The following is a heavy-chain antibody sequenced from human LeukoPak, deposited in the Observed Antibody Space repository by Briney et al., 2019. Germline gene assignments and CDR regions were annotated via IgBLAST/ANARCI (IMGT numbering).Heavy chain of an antibody. Sequence: SETLSLTCTVSGGSISSSSYYWGWIRQPPGKGLEGIGSIYYSGSTYYNPSLKSRVTISVDTSKNQFSLKLSSVTAADTAVYYCARHRGGSWFDPWGQGTLVTVSS. J-gene: IGHJ5*02. CDR3: ARHRGGSWFDP. V-gene: IGHV4-39*01. CDR1: GGSISSSSYY. D-gene: IGHD3-10*01. CDR2: IYYSGST.